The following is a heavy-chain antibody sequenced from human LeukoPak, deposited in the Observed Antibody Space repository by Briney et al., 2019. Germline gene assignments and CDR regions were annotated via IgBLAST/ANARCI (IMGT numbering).Heavy chain of an antibody. CDR1: DDSISTYY. V-gene: IGHV4-59*01. Sequence: SETLSLTCTVSDDSISTYYWSWIRQPPGKGLEWIGNVENTGSINYNHSLESRVTISVDTSKNQLSLRLNSVTAADTAVYYCARAVGDSGHGRYFDYWGQGTLVTVSS. CDR3: ARAVGDSGHGRYFDY. CDR2: VENTGSI. J-gene: IGHJ4*02. D-gene: IGHD5-12*01.